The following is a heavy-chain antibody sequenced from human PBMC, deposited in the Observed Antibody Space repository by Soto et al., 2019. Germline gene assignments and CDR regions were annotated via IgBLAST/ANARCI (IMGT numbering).Heavy chain of an antibody. J-gene: IGHJ6*02. Sequence: SETLSLTCAVSGGSISSGGYSWSWIRQPPGKGLEWIGYIYYSGSTYYNPSLKSRVTISVDTSKNQFSLKLSSVTAADTAVYYCARDTHYYYGMDVWGQGTTVTAP. CDR1: GGSISSGGYS. CDR2: IYYSGST. CDR3: ARDTHYYYGMDV. V-gene: IGHV4-30-2*05.